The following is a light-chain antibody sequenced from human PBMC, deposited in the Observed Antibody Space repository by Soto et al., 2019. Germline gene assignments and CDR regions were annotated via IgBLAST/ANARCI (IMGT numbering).Light chain of an antibody. CDR1: SRDVGAYNY. CDR3: TSYAGSNIWV. Sequence: QAVVTQPPSAPGSPGQSVTISCTGTSRDVGAYNYVSWYQQYPGKAPKLMIYEVSKRPSGVPDRCSGSKSGKTASLTVSGLQPEDEADYYCTSYAGSNIWVFVGGTKLTVL. CDR2: EVS. V-gene: IGLV2-8*01. J-gene: IGLJ3*02.